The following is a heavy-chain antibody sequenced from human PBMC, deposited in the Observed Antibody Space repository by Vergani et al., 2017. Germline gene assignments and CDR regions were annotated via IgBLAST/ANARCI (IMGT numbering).Heavy chain of an antibody. V-gene: IGHV4-59*01. Sequence: QVQLQESGPGLVKPSETLSLTCSVSGGSMSGYYWSWIRQPPGKELEWIGYMYHSGSTNYNPSLETRVTISVDTSKNQFSLKLNSVTAADTAVYYCGRVADFYGLGSRLLDLWGQGILVTVSS. CDR3: GRVADFYGLGSRLLDL. CDR1: GGSMSGYY. CDR2: MYHSGST. J-gene: IGHJ5*02. D-gene: IGHD3-10*01.